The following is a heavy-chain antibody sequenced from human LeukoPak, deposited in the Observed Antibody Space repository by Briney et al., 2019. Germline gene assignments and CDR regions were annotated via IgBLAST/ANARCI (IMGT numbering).Heavy chain of an antibody. D-gene: IGHD6-13*01. J-gene: IGHJ3*02. CDR1: GFTFDDYA. CDR3: AKDMGSSWYDAFDI. Sequence: GGSLRLSCAASGFTFDDYAMHWVRQAPGKGLEWVSGISWNSGSIGYADSVKGRFTISRDNAKNSLYLQMNSLRAEDMALYYCAKDMGSSWYDAFDIWGQGTMVTVSS. V-gene: IGHV3-9*03. CDR2: ISWNSGSI.